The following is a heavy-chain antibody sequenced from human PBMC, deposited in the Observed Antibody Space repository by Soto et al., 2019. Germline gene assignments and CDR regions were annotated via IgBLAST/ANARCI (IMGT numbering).Heavy chain of an antibody. Sequence: SETLSLTCAVYGGSFSGYYWSWIRQPPGKGLEWIGEINHSGSTNYNPSLKSRVTISVDTSKNQFSLKLSSVTAADTAVYYCGRVAGIAAAGYWGQGTLVTVSS. D-gene: IGHD6-13*01. J-gene: IGHJ4*02. CDR1: GGSFSGYY. CDR3: GRVAGIAAAGY. CDR2: INHSGST. V-gene: IGHV4-34*01.